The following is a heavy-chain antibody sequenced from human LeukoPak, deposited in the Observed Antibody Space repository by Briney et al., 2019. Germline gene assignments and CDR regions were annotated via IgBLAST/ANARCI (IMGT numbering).Heavy chain of an antibody. CDR1: GFTFSSYG. Sequence: GGSLRLSCAASGFTFSSYGMHWVRQAPGKGLEWVAVISYDGSNKYYVDSVKGRFTISRDNSKNTLYLQMNNLRAEDTAVYYCARDLGIFFDAFDIWGQGTMVTVSS. J-gene: IGHJ3*02. D-gene: IGHD2-15*01. CDR2: ISYDGSNK. V-gene: IGHV3-30*03. CDR3: ARDLGIFFDAFDI.